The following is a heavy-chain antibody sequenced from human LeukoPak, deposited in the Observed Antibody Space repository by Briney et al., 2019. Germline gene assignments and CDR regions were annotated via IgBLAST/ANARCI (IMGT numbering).Heavy chain of an antibody. CDR3: ARVGYSSSWYAYYFDY. CDR1: GFTFSTYG. D-gene: IGHD6-13*01. V-gene: IGHV3-30*02. J-gene: IGHJ4*02. CDR2: IRYDGSNE. Sequence: PGGSLRLSCAVSGFTFSTYGMHWVRQAPGKGLEWVAFIRYDGSNEYYADSVKGRFTISRDNSKNTLYLQMNSLRAEDTAVYYCARVGYSSSWYAYYFDYWGQGTLVTVSS.